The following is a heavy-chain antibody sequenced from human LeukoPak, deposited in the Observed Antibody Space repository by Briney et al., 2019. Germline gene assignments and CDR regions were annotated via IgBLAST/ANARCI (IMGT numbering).Heavy chain of an antibody. CDR2: INHSGST. J-gene: IGHJ4*02. D-gene: IGHD2-15*01. V-gene: IGHV4-34*01. CDR3: ARSGVAALRN. CDR1: GGSFSGYY. Sequence: SETLSLTCAVYGGSFSGYYWSWIRQPPGKGLEWIGEINHSGSTNYNPSLKSRVTISVDTSKNQFSLKLSSVTAADTAVYYCARSGVAALRNWGQGTPVTVSS.